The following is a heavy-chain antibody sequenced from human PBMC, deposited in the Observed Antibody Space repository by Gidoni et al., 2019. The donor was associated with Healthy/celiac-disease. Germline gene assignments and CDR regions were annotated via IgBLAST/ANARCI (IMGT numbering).Heavy chain of an antibody. CDR2: IYYSGST. V-gene: IGHV4-59*01. Sequence: QVQLQESGPGLVKPAETLSLTCTVAGGSISSYYWSGIRQPPGKGLEWIGYIYYSGSTNYNPSLKSRVTISVDTSKNQFSLKLSSVTAADTAVYYCARVTYGSGSYPDYWGQGTLVTVSS. CDR3: ARVTYGSGSYPDY. J-gene: IGHJ4*02. D-gene: IGHD3-10*01. CDR1: GGSISSYY.